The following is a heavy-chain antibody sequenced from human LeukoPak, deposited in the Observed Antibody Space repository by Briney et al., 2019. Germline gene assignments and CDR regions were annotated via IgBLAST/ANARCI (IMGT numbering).Heavy chain of an antibody. CDR1: GFTFSSYS. CDR2: ISSSSSYI. CDR3: ARDKGRPVVPAATDSAFDI. Sequence: NPGGSLRLSCAASGFTFSSYSMNWVRQAPGKGLEWVSSISSSSSYIYYADSVKGRFTISRDNAKNSLYLQMNSLRAEDTAVYYCARDKGRPVVPAATDSAFDIWGQGTMVTVSS. D-gene: IGHD2-2*01. J-gene: IGHJ3*02. V-gene: IGHV3-21*01.